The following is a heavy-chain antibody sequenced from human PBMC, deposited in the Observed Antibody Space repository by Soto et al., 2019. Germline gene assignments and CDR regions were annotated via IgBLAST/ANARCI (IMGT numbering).Heavy chain of an antibody. J-gene: IGHJ4*02. CDR2: ITGSSDYT. D-gene: IGHD2-8*02. V-gene: IGHV3-23*01. CDR1: GFIFSSYA. Sequence: VGSLRLSGEASGFIFSSYAMNWVRQAPGKGLQWVSSITGSSDYTSYIASVKGRFTISRDNSKNTLYLQMNSLRAEDTAVYFCAKEQTTGAHYALGYWSQGTLVTVSS. CDR3: AKEQTTGAHYALGY.